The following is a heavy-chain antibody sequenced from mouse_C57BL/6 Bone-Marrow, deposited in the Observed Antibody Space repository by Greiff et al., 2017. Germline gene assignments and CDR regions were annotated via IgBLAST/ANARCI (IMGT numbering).Heavy chain of an antibody. Sequence: QVQLQQSGPELVKPGASVKISCKASGYAFSSSWMNWVKQRPGKGLEWIGRIYPGDGDTNYNGKFKGKATLTADKSSSTAYMQLSSLTSEDSAVYFCAREGYDYDRGFFLYYAMDYWGQGTSVTVSS. CDR2: IYPGDGDT. CDR1: GYAFSSSW. D-gene: IGHD2-4*01. CDR3: AREGYDYDRGFFLYYAMDY. V-gene: IGHV1-82*01. J-gene: IGHJ4*01.